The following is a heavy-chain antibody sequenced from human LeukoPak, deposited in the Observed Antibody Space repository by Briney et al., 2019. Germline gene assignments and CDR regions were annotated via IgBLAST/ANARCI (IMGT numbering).Heavy chain of an antibody. D-gene: IGHD1-1*01. CDR2: INTDGSST. CDR3: ARDERGNWNDTPRY. J-gene: IGHJ4*02. V-gene: IGHV3-74*01. CDR1: GFTFSSYW. Sequence: GGSLRLSCAASGFTFSSYWMHWVRQAPGKGLVWVSRINTDGSSTSYADSVKGRFTISRDNAKNTLYLQMNTLRDEDTGIYYCARDERGNWNDTPRYWGQGILVTVSS.